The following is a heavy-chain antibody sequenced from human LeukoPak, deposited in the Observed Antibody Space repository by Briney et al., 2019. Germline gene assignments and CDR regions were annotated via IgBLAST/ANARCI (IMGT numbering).Heavy chain of an antibody. D-gene: IGHD3-9*01. V-gene: IGHV3-23*01. Sequence: GGSLRLSCAASGFTFSSYAMSWVRQAPGKGLEWVSAISGSGGSTYYADSVKGRFTISRDNSKNTLYLQMNSLRAEDTAVYYCAKDKGYFGWLFLNWFDPWGQGTLVTVSS. CDR3: AKDKGYFGWLFLNWFDP. CDR2: ISGSGGST. J-gene: IGHJ5*02. CDR1: GFTFSSYA.